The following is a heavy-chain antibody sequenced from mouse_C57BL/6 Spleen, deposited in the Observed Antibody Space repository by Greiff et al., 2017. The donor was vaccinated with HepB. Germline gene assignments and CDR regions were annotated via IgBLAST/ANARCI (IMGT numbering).Heavy chain of an antibody. Sequence: QVQLQQSGAELVRPGASVTLSCKASGYTFTDYEMHWVKQTPVHGLEWIGAIDPETGGTAYNQKFKGKAILTADKSSSTAYMERRSLTSEDSAVYYCTRNYYSNQWYFDVWGTGTTVTVSS. J-gene: IGHJ1*03. CDR3: TRNYYSNQWYFDV. D-gene: IGHD2-5*01. CDR2: IDPETGGT. CDR1: GYTFTDYE. V-gene: IGHV1-15*01.